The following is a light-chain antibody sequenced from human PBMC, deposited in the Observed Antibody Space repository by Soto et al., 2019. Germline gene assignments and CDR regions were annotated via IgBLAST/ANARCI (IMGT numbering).Light chain of an antibody. CDR2: SNN. CDR3: AARDDSLNAYVV. CDR1: SSNIGTNT. V-gene: IGLV1-44*01. Sequence: QSVLTQPPSASGTPGQRITISCSGSSSNIGTNTVNWYQQLPGTAPKLVIYSNNQRPSGVPDRFSGSKSGTSASLAISGLQSEDEADYYCAARDDSLNAYVVFGGGTQLIVL. J-gene: IGLJ2*01.